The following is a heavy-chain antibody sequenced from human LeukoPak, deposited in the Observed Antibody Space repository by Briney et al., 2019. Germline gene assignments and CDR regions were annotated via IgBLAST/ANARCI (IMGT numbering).Heavy chain of an antibody. CDR1: GGSISNYY. D-gene: IGHD3-10*01. CDR3: ARVFHYPTRGYYYYYVDV. CDR2: IYYTGNT. Sequence: SETLSLTCTVSGGSISNYYWNWIRQPPGKGLEWIGYIYYTGNTNYNPSLKSRVTISVDTSKNQFSLKLSSVTAADTAVYYCARVFHYPTRGYYYYYVDVWGKGTTVTVSS. V-gene: IGHV4-59*12. J-gene: IGHJ6*03.